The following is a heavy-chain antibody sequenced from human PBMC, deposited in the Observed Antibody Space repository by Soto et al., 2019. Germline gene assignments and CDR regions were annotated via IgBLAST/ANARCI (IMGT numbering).Heavy chain of an antibody. V-gene: IGHV3-30-3*01. CDR3: ARASRKPLYYCDSSGYYSGGYFEY. CDR2: ISYDGSNK. CDR1: GFTFSSYA. J-gene: IGHJ4*02. D-gene: IGHD3-22*01. Sequence: QVQLVESGGGVVQPGRSLRLSCAASGFTFSSYAMHWVRQAPGKGLEWVAVISYDGSNKYYADSVKGRFTISRDNSKIPLYLQMSSMKTEDTAVYYRARASRKPLYYCDSSGYYSGGYFEYWGQGTLVTVSS.